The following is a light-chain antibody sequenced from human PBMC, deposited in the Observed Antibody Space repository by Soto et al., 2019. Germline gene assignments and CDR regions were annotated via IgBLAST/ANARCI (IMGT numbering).Light chain of an antibody. CDR2: DVS. CDR1: SSDVGGYNY. CDR3: SSYTSSSRV. Sequence: QSALTQPASVSGSPGQSITISCIGTSSDVGGYNYVSWYQQHPGKAPKLMIYDVSNRPSGVSNRFSCSKSGNTASLTISGLQSEDEADYYCSSYTSSSRVFGGGTKLTVL. J-gene: IGLJ2*01. V-gene: IGLV2-14*01.